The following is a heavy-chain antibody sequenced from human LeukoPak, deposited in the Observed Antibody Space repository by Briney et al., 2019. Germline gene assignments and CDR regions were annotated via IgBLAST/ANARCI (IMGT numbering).Heavy chain of an antibody. D-gene: IGHD2-21*02. V-gene: IGHV4-59*08. CDR3: ARHSLVVVTGSFDL. CDR1: GGSIRSYY. J-gene: IGHJ2*01. CDR2: IYYSGTT. Sequence: SETLSLTCTVSGGSIRSYYWSWIRQPPGKGLEGIGFIYYSGTTKYNPSLESRVTISLDTSKNQFSMNLSSVTAADTAVYYCARHSLVVVTGSFDLWGRGTLVTVSS.